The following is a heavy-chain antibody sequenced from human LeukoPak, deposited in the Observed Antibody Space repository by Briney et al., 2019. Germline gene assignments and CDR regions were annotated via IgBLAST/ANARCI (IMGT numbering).Heavy chain of an antibody. D-gene: IGHD1-26*01. CDR2: ISGSGGST. Sequence: GGSLRLSCAASGFTFRSYAMSRVRQAPGKVLEWVSAISGSGGSTYYADSVKGRFTISRDNSKNTLYLQMNSLRAEDTAVYYCAKAWDYYYYYMDVWGKGTTVTVSS. V-gene: IGHV3-23*01. CDR1: GFTFRSYA. CDR3: AKAWDYYYYYMDV. J-gene: IGHJ6*03.